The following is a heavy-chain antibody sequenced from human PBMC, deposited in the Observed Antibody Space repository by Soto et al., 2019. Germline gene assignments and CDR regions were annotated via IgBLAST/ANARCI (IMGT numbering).Heavy chain of an antibody. CDR3: ARGSMAKFDY. CDR2: FIAMLGTP. D-gene: IGHD3-10*01. J-gene: IGHJ4*02. CDR1: GGTFGSHG. Sequence: QVQLVQSGAEVKKPGSSVKVSCKASGGTFGSHGVAWVRQAPGQGLEWMGGFIAMLGTPTYPKKVQGRATITADESLTSSYLELRSLRSEDTAVYFCARGSMAKFDYWGQGTVVTVSS. V-gene: IGHV1-69*01.